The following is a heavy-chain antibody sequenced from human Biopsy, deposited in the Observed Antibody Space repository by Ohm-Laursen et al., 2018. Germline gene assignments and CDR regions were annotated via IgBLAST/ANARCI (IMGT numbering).Heavy chain of an antibody. V-gene: IGHV4-34*01. D-gene: IGHD3-16*01. CDR3: ARALDYYDPYYYYAMDV. CDR1: GGSFSGYY. CDR2: INHRGSA. J-gene: IGHJ6*02. Sequence: GTPSLTCAVYGGSFSGYYWTWIRQPPGKGLEWIGEINHRGSASYNPSLKSRITVLVDTSKNQFSLKLRSVSAADTAVYFCARALDYYDPYYYYAMDVWGQGTSVTVSS.